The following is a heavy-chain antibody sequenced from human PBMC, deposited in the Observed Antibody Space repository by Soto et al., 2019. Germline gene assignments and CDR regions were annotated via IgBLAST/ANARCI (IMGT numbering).Heavy chain of an antibody. CDR3: ARERSGNSSGYYASDAFDI. Sequence: ASVKVSCKASGGTFSTYAINWVRQGPGQGVEWMGGIIPIFDTANYAQTFQGRVTITADESTSTAYMELSSLRSEDTAVYYCARERSGNSSGYYASDAFDIWGQGTMVTVSS. CDR2: IIPIFDTA. J-gene: IGHJ3*02. V-gene: IGHV1-69*13. D-gene: IGHD3-22*01. CDR1: GGTFSTYA.